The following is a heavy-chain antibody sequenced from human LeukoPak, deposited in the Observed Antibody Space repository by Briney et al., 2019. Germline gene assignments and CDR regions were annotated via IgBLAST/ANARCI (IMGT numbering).Heavy chain of an antibody. V-gene: IGHV1-46*01. CDR3: ASRRAIVVVPPAAREDDYWYFDL. CDR2: INPSGGST. CDR1: GYTFTGYY. Sequence: ASVKVSCKASGYTFTGYYMHWVRQAPGQGLEWMGIINPSGGSTSYAQKFQGRVTMTRDTSTSTVYMELSSLRSEDTAVYYCASRRAIVVVPPAAREDDYWYFDLWGRGTLVTVSS. J-gene: IGHJ2*01. D-gene: IGHD2-2*01.